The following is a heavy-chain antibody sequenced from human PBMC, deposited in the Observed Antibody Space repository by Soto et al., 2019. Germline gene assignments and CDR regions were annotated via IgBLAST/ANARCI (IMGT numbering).Heavy chain of an antibody. CDR3: TRSAISPYGGLIGPFDY. D-gene: IGHD3-16*02. CDR1: GYTFTAYA. J-gene: IGHJ4*02. V-gene: IGHV1-3*05. Sequence: QVQLAQSGAEERKPGASVKVSCKATGYTFTAYAMHWVRQAPGQRLEWMGWINAATGHTKYSQKFQGRLTITSDPSANTFYMEVSSLTSEDTALYYCTRSAISPYGGLIGPFDYWGQGNLVTVSS. CDR2: INAATGHT.